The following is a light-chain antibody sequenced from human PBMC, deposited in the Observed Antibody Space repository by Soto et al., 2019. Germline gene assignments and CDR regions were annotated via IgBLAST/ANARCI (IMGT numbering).Light chain of an antibody. CDR3: AAWDDSLNGWV. Sequence: QSVLAQPPSASGTPGQRVTVSCSGSSSNIGTYTVNWYQQFPGTAPKLLIYSDDQWPSGVPDRFSGSKSGTSASLAISGLQSEDEAAYYCAAWDDSLNGWVFGGGTKLTVL. V-gene: IGLV1-44*01. CDR1: SSNIGTYT. CDR2: SDD. J-gene: IGLJ3*02.